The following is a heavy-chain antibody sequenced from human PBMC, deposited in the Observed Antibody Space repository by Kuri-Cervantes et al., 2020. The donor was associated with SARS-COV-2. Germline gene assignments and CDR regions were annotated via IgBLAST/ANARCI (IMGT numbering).Heavy chain of an antibody. CDR3: ARDLFGGGGYYYGMDV. CDR2: IGGSGVRT. D-gene: IGHD4-23*01. CDR1: GFTFSSYA. Sequence: GESLKISCAASGFTFSSYAMNWVRQAPGKGLEWVSVIGGSGVRTNYADSVKGRFTISRDNSKNTLYLQMNSLRAEDTAVYYCARDLFGGGGYYYGMDVWGQGTTVTVSS. V-gene: IGHV3-23*01. J-gene: IGHJ6*02.